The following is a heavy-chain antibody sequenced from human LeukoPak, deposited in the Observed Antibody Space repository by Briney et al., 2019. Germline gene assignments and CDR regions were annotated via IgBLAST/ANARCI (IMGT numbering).Heavy chain of an antibody. CDR3: ARQPPYLAAGFDP. Sequence: GASVKVSCKASGYTFTGYYMHWVRQAPGQGLEWMGRINPNNGATNYAQKLQGRVTITGDTSISTAYMELSSLRSEDTAVYYCARQPPYLAAGFDPWGQGTLVTVSS. J-gene: IGHJ5*02. V-gene: IGHV1-2*06. D-gene: IGHD6-13*01. CDR1: GYTFTGYY. CDR2: INPNNGAT.